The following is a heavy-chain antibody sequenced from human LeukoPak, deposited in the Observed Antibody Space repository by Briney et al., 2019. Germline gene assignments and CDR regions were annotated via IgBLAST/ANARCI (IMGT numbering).Heavy chain of an antibody. V-gene: IGHV3-53*01. CDR2: IYSGGST. Sequence: GGSLRLSCAASGFTVSSNYMSWVRQAPGKGLEWVSVIYSGGSTYYADSVKGRFTISRDNSKNTLYLQMNSLRAEDTAVYYCARVGVVVPAAIGWFDPWGQGTLVTASS. D-gene: IGHD2-2*02. CDR3: ARVGVVVPAAIGWFDP. J-gene: IGHJ5*02. CDR1: GFTVSSNY.